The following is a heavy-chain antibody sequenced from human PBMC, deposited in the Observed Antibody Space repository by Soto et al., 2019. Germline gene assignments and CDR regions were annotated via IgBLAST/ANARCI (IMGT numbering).Heavy chain of an antibody. CDR3: ARLRIATNNYKWFDP. D-gene: IGHD2-21*01. Sequence: SLARSVSGAALKIGNYYWGWNRKVAGKGPEWIGHIYVTGAVDYNPSLRDRITISQDTSERQFSLNLRLVTAADTAVYYCARLRIATNNYKWFDPWGQGTLVTVSS. V-gene: IGHV4-31*02. CDR2: IYVTGAV. J-gene: IGHJ5*02. CDR1: GAALKIGNYY.